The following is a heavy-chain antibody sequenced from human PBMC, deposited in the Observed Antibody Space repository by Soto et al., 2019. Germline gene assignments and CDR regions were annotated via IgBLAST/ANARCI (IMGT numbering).Heavy chain of an antibody. CDR1: VGAVSSGTYC. V-gene: IGHV4-61*01. CDR2: IYFTGST. Sequence: SETLSLTCTVSVGAVSSGTYCWSWIRQPPGKGLEWIGHIYFTGSTNYNPSLKSRVTMSLDTSRNQFSLKLSSVIAADTAVYYCTRGPPRAQWFDPWGLGTLVTVSS. CDR3: TRGPPRAQWFDP. J-gene: IGHJ5*02.